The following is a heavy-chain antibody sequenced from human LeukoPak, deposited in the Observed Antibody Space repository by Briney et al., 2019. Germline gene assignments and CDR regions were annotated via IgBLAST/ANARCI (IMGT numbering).Heavy chain of an antibody. Sequence: GGSLRPSCAASGFTFSSYAMSWVRQAPGKGLEWVSAISGSGGSTYYADSVKGRFTISRDNSKNTLYLQMNSLRAEDTAVYYCAKGYYGSGGYYFDYWGQGTLVTVSS. J-gene: IGHJ4*02. CDR3: AKGYYGSGGYYFDY. D-gene: IGHD3-10*01. CDR1: GFTFSSYA. CDR2: ISGSGGST. V-gene: IGHV3-23*01.